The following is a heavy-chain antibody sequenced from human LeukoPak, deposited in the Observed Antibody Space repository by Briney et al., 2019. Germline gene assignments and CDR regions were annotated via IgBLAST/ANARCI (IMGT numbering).Heavy chain of an antibody. J-gene: IGHJ3*02. CDR1: GFTLSSYW. V-gene: IGHV3-74*01. CDR3: ARSGRGGAFDI. Sequence: GGSLRLSCAGSGFTLSSYWMHWVRPAPGKGLVWVSRFYSDGSRTNYADSVKGRFTISGDNAKNTQYLQMNSLRAEDTAVYYCARSGRGGAFDIWGQGTMVTVSS. D-gene: IGHD1-26*01. CDR2: FYSDGSRT.